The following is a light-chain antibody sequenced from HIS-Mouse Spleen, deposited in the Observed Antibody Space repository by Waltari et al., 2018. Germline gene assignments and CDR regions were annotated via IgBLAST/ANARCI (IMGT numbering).Light chain of an antibody. CDR3: QQYNNRWT. V-gene: IGKV3-15*01. CDR2: GTS. J-gene: IGKJ1*01. CDR1: QSVSSN. Sequence: EIVMTQSPATLSVSPGERATLSCRPSQSVSSNLAWYQQKPGQAPRLIIYGTSTRATGIQARFSGSGAGTEFTLTISRMQSEDFAVYYCQQYNNRWTFGQGTKVEIK.